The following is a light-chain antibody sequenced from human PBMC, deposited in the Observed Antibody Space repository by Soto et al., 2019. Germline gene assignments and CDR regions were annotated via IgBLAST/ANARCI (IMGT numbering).Light chain of an antibody. J-gene: IGKJ1*01. CDR1: QSVSSSY. CDR2: GAS. V-gene: IGKV3-20*01. CDR3: QEDGSSPQT. Sequence: EIVLTQSPGTLSLSPGERATLSCRASQSVSSSYLAWYQQKPGQAPRLLIYGASSRATGIPDRFSGSASGTDFTINISRLEPEDFAVYYCQEDGSSPQTLGQGTKVEIK.